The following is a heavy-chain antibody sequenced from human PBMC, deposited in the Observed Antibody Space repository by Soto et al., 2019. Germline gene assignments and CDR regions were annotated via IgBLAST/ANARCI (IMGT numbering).Heavy chain of an antibody. J-gene: IGHJ6*02. D-gene: IGHD2-2*01. CDR2: INHSGST. CDR1: GGSFSGYY. Sequence: SETLSLTCAVYGGSFSGYYWSWIRQPPGKGLEWIGEINHSGSTNYNPSLKSRVTISVDTSKNQFSLKLSSVTAADTAVYYCARALGYCSSTSCFNNYYYYGMDVWGQGTTVT. CDR3: ARALGYCSSTSCFNNYYYYGMDV. V-gene: IGHV4-34*01.